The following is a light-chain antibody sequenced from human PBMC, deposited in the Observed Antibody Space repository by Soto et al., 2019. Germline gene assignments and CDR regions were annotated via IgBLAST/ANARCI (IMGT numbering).Light chain of an antibody. CDR1: QDVGSK. Sequence: EIVVTQSPATLSVSPGERATLSCRASQDVGSKLAWYQQKPGQAPRLLIYATSNRATGIPARFSGSGSGTDFTLTISSLEPEDFAVYYCQQRSNWPPFTFGQGTRLEI. CDR3: QQRSNWPPFT. CDR2: ATS. J-gene: IGKJ5*01. V-gene: IGKV3-11*01.